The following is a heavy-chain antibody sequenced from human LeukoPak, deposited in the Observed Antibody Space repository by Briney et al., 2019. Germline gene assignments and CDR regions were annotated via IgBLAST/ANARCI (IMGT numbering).Heavy chain of an antibody. CDR2: INPSGGST. J-gene: IGHJ4*02. V-gene: IGHV1-46*01. CDR1: GYIFTSYY. Sequence: ASVKVSCKASGYIFTSYYMYWVRQAPGQGLEWMGIINPSGGSTSYAQKFQGRVTMTRDMSTSTVYMELSSLRSEDTAVYYCARDGYSSGWHFDYWGQGTLVTVSS. D-gene: IGHD6-19*01. CDR3: ARDGYSSGWHFDY.